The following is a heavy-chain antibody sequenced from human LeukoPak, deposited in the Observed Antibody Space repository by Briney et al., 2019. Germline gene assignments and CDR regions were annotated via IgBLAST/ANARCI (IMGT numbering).Heavy chain of an antibody. Sequence: PSETLSLTCAVYGGSLSGYYWSWVRQPPGKGLEWIGEVNHRGSTNYNPSLKSRVTISVDTSKNQFSLKLSSVTAADTAVYYCAREIIVARGAFDIWGQGTMVTVSS. J-gene: IGHJ3*02. CDR3: AREIIVARGAFDI. V-gene: IGHV4-34*01. CDR1: GGSLSGYY. CDR2: VNHRGST. D-gene: IGHD5-12*01.